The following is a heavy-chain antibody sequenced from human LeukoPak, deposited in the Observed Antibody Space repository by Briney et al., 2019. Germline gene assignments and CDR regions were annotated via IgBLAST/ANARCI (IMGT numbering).Heavy chain of an antibody. CDR3: AKDYY. J-gene: IGHJ4*02. Sequence: PGGSLRLSCAASGFSFSNAWMRWVRQVPGKGLEWVSLISADGATTYYADSVKGRFTISRDNSKTSLYLQMNSLRPEDTALYYCAKDYYWGQGTLVTVSS. CDR2: ISADGATT. V-gene: IGHV3-43*02. CDR1: GFSFSNAW.